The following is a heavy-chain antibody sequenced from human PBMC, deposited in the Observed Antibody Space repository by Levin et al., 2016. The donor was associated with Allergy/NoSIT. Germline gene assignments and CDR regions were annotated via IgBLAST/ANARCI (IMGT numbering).Heavy chain of an antibody. V-gene: IGHV3-15*01. J-gene: IGHJ4*02. CDR2: IKSKTDGGTT. CDR3: TTRVARSVY. Sequence: WIRQPPGKGLEWVGRIKSKTDGGTTDYAAPVKGRFTISRDDSKNTLYLQMNSLKTEDTAVYYCTTRVARSVYWGQGTLVTVSS.